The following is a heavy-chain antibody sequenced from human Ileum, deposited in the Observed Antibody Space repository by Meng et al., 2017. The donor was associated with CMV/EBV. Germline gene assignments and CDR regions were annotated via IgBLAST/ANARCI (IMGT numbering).Heavy chain of an antibody. CDR2: VSHIGTTV. Sequence: SGFTFSNYYRTWIRQAPGKGLEWISYVSHIGTTVYYADSVQGRFTVSRDNAENSLSLQMNSLRVEDTAVYYCARGAAFTNYYQDFFDSWGQGTLVTVSS. CDR3: ARGAAFTNYYQDFFDS. D-gene: IGHD1-26*01. J-gene: IGHJ4*02. V-gene: IGHV3-11*04. CDR1: GFTFSNYY.